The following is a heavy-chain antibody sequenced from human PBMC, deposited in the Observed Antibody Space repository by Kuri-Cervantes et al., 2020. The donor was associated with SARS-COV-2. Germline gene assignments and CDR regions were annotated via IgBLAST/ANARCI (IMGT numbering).Heavy chain of an antibody. CDR2: TSFDGTKK. Sequence: GESLKISCAASGFTFSSYAMSWVRQAPGKGLEWVAQTSFDGTKKYYAESVKGRFIISRDNSKNTLYLQMDSLRAEDTAVYYCANTLVWGVDYWGQGTLVTVSS. J-gene: IGHJ4*02. CDR3: ANTLVWGVDY. CDR1: GFTFSSYA. V-gene: IGHV3-30-3*01. D-gene: IGHD7-27*01.